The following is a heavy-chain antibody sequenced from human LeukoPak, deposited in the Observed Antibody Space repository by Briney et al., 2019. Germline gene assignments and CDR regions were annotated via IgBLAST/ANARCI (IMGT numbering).Heavy chain of an antibody. CDR1: GFTFSSYS. CDR3: AKDAARTTYFDS. J-gene: IGHJ4*02. Sequence: PGGSLRLSCAASGFTFSSYSMSWVRQAPGKGLEWVSGISGSGGSTDYADSVKGRFTISRDNSKNTLYLQMNSLRGEDTAVYYCAKDAARTTYFDSWGQGTLVTVSS. CDR2: ISGSGGST. D-gene: IGHD1-7*01. V-gene: IGHV3-23*01.